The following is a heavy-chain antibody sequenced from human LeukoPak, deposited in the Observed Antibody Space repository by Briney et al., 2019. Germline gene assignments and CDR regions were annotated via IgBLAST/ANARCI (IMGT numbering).Heavy chain of an antibody. Sequence: GGSLRLSCAASGFTFTTYSMTWVRQAPGRGLEGVARIKEDGSDIHYVDSVKGRFTISRDNAKNSLYLQMNSLRAEDTAVYYCAREWWYLDYWGQGTLVTVSS. CDR2: IKEDGSDI. J-gene: IGHJ4*02. CDR1: GFTFTTYS. CDR3: AREWWYLDY. D-gene: IGHD2-15*01. V-gene: IGHV3-7*05.